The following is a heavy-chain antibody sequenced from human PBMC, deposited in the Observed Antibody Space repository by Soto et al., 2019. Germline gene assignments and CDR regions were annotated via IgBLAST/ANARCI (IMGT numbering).Heavy chain of an antibody. CDR2: IYYSGST. V-gene: IGHV4-39*01. J-gene: IGHJ6*02. CDR1: GGSISSSSYY. CDR3: ARHEYHYYGSSERYYGMDV. D-gene: IGHD3-10*01. Sequence: SATLSLTCTVSGGSISSSSYYWGWIRQPPGKGLEWIGSIYYSGSTYYNPSLKSRVTISVDTSKNQFSLKLSSVTAADTAVYYCARHEYHYYGSSERYYGMDVWGQGTTVTVSS.